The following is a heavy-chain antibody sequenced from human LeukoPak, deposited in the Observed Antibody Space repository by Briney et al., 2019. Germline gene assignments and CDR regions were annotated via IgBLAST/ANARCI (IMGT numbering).Heavy chain of an antibody. CDR2: IYHSGST. D-gene: IGHD6-13*01. Sequence: SETLSLTCAVSGGSISSSNWWSWVRQPPGKGLEWIGEIYHSGSTNYNPSLKSRVTISVDKSKNQFSLKLSSVTAADTAVYYCARGRGSSSWYMTFVDYWGQGTLVTVSS. CDR3: ARGRGSSSWYMTFVDY. CDR1: GGSISSSNW. V-gene: IGHV4-4*02. J-gene: IGHJ4*02.